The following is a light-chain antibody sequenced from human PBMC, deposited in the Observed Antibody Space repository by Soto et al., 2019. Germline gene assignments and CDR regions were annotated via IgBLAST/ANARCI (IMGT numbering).Light chain of an antibody. CDR2: GAS. CDR3: NQYHSSFT. J-gene: IGKJ4*01. Sequence: EIVLTQSPCTLSLSPGEGATLSCRASQSGSSSSLTWYQQKRGQAPRLLIYGASTRATGIPDRFSGSGSGTDFTLTISRLEPEDFAVYYCNQYHSSFTFGGGTKVEIK. CDR1: QSGSSSS. V-gene: IGKV3-20*01.